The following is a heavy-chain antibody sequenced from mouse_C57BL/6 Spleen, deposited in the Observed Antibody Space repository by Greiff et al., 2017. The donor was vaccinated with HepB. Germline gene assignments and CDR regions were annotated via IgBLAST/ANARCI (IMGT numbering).Heavy chain of an antibody. D-gene: IGHD1-1*01. CDR1: GFTFSNYW. Sequence: DVKLVESGGGLVQPGGSMKLSCVASGFTFSNYWMNWVRQSPEKGLEWVAQIRLKSDNYATHYAESVKGRFTISRDDSKSSVYLQMNNLRAEDTGIYYCTVDYGSSYWYFDVWGTATTVTVSS. CDR2: IRLKSDNYAT. CDR3: TVDYGSSYWYFDV. J-gene: IGHJ1*03. V-gene: IGHV6-3*01.